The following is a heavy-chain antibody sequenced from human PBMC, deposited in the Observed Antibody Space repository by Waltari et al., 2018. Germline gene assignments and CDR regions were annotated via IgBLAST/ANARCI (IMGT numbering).Heavy chain of an antibody. CDR2: INPIFGTAP. Sequence: LVQSGTEVKKPGASVKVSCKASGYALRGDYIHWVRQAPGQGLEWMGWINPIFGTAPNYAQKFQGRLTITADESTATVYMDLSSLRSDDTAVYYCARRQLGGAFDPWGQGTLVSVSS. V-gene: IGHV1-69*13. D-gene: IGHD3-16*01. CDR1: GYALRGDY. J-gene: IGHJ5*02. CDR3: ARRQLGGAFDP.